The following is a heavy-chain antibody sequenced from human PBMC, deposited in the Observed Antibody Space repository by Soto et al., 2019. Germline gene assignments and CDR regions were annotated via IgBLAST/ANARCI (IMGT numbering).Heavy chain of an antibody. J-gene: IGHJ5*02. D-gene: IGHD2-2*01. CDR2: INPNSGGT. Sequence: QVQLVQSGAEVKKPGASVKVSCKASGYTFTGYYMHWVRQAPGQGLEWMGWINPNSGGTNYAQKFQGWVTMTRDTAISTAYMELSRLRSDDTAVYYCAREVVVPAAMESPAVWFDPWGQGTLVTVSS. CDR3: AREVVVPAAMESPAVWFDP. V-gene: IGHV1-2*04. CDR1: GYTFTGYY.